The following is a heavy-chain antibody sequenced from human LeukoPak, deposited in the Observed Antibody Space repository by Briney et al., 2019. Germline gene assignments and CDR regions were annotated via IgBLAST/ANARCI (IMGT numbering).Heavy chain of an antibody. CDR3: ARQLDTSGDYAGFFDS. Sequence: PSRTLSLTCTVSGGSIGGSSYYWAWIRQPPGEGLEWIASIYYTGNAFYNWSLKSRTTISVDTSKNQFSLEVDSVTATDTAVYYCARQLDTSGDYAGFFDSWGQGALVTVSS. J-gene: IGHJ4*02. CDR1: GGSIGGSSYY. V-gene: IGHV4-39*01. CDR2: IYYTGNA. D-gene: IGHD3-9*01.